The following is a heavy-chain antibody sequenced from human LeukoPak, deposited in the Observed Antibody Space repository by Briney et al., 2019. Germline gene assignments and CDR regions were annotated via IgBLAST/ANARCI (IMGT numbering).Heavy chain of an antibody. V-gene: IGHV3-23*01. CDR2: ISGSGGST. Sequence: GGSLRLSCAASGFTFSSYAMSWVRQAPGKGLEWVSAISGSGGSTYYADSVKGRFTISRDNSKNTLYLQMNSLRAEDTAVYHCAKDLGEYYYDSSGYYPDYWGQGTLVTVSS. J-gene: IGHJ4*02. D-gene: IGHD3-22*01. CDR3: AKDLGEYYYDSSGYYPDY. CDR1: GFTFSSYA.